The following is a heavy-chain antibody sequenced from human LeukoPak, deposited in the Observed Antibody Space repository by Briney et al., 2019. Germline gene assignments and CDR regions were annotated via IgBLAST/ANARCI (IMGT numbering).Heavy chain of an antibody. D-gene: IGHD5-24*01. V-gene: IGHV1-46*01. CDR3: ARGSQMATMPGIQIDY. J-gene: IGHJ4*02. Sequence: ASVKVSCKASGYTFTSYYMHWVRQAPGQGLEWMGIINPSGGSTSYAQKFQGRVTVTRDTSISTAYMELSRLRSDDTAVYYCARGSQMATMPGIQIDYWGQGTLVTVSS. CDR2: INPSGGST. CDR1: GYTFTSYY.